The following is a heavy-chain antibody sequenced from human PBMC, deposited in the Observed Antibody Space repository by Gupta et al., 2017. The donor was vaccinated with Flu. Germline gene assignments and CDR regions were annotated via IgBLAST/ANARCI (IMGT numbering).Heavy chain of an antibody. CDR2: ISSSGSSI. J-gene: IGHJ4*02. V-gene: IGHV3-48*03. D-gene: IGHD5-12*01. CDR1: GFTFSRYE. CDR3: ARSDYSGYDYYDY. Sequence: EVQLVESGGGLVQPGGSLRLSCAASGFTFSRYEMNWVRQAPGKGLEWVSYISSSGSSIYYADSVKGRFAISRDNAKNSLFLQMNSLRAEDTAVYYCARSDYSGYDYYDYWGQGTLVTVSS.